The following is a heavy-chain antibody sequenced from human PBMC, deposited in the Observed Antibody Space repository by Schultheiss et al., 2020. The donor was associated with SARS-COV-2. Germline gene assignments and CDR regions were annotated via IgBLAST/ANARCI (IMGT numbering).Heavy chain of an antibody. CDR2: IYYSGST. Sequence: SETLSLTCTVSNDSVSGYYWSWIRQPPGKGLEWIGYIYYSGSTNYNPSLKSRVTISVDTSKNQFSLKLSSVTAADTAVYYCARDHLSYDFWNGNFYFYYVDVWGKGTTVTVSS. V-gene: IGHV4-59*02. CDR3: ARDHLSYDFWNGNFYFYYVDV. D-gene: IGHD3-3*01. J-gene: IGHJ6*03. CDR1: NDSVSGYY.